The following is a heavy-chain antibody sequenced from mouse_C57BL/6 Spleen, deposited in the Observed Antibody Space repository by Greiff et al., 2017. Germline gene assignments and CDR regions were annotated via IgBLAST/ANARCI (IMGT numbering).Heavy chain of an antibody. V-gene: IGHV5-16*01. D-gene: IGHD1-1*01. CDR1: GFTFSDYY. Sequence: EVQRVESEGGLVQPGSSMKLSCTASGFTFSDYYMAWVRQVPEKGLEWVANINYDGSSTYYLDSLKSRFIISRDNAKNILYLQMSSLKSEDTATYYCARAHYYGGSYWYFDVWGTGTTVTVSS. J-gene: IGHJ1*03. CDR3: ARAHYYGGSYWYFDV. CDR2: INYDGSST.